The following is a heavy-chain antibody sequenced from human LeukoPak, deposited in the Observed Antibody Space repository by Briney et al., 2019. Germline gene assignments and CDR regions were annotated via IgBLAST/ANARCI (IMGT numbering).Heavy chain of an antibody. CDR3: ARGLNYYGSGSYYSPLYYFDY. J-gene: IGHJ4*02. Sequence: SETLSLTCTVSGGSISSSSYYWGWIRQPPGKGLEWIGSIYYSGSTYYNPPLKSRVTISVDTSKNQFSLKLSSVTAADTAVYYCARGLNYYGSGSYYSPLYYFDYWGQGTLVTVSS. CDR2: IYYSGST. D-gene: IGHD3-10*01. CDR1: GGSISSSSYY. V-gene: IGHV4-39*01.